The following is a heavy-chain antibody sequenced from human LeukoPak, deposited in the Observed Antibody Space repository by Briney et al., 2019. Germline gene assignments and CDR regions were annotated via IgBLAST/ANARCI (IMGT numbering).Heavy chain of an antibody. CDR1: GFSFSNYA. V-gene: IGHV3-21*01. D-gene: IGHD2-2*01. J-gene: IGHJ4*02. CDR2: IGGIGTYI. CDR3: LYCSSTSCV. Sequence: GGSLRLSCAASGFSFSNYAMNWVRQAPGKGLEWVSSIGGIGTYIYYADSVKGRFTISRDNAKNSVFLLMNTLRAEDTAVYYCLYCSSTSCVWGRGTLVTVSS.